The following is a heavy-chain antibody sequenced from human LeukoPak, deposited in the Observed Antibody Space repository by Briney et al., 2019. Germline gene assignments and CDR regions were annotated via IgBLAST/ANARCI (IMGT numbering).Heavy chain of an antibody. Sequence: ASVKVSCKASGYTFTSYAMNWVRQAPGQGLEWMGWINTNTGNPTYAQGFTGRFVFSLDTSVSTAYLQISSLKAEDTAVYYCARVYSGYDRPPPPGYWGQGTLVTVSS. J-gene: IGHJ4*02. CDR1: GYTFTSYA. V-gene: IGHV7-4-1*02. D-gene: IGHD5-12*01. CDR2: INTNTGNP. CDR3: ARVYSGYDRPPPPGY.